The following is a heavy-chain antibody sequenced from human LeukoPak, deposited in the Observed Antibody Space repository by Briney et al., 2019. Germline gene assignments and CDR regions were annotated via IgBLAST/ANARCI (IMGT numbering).Heavy chain of an antibody. V-gene: IGHV4-59*01. Sequence: PSETLSHTCTVAGGSISSYYWSWIRQPPGKGLEWIGYIYYSGSMNYNPSLKSRVTISVDTSKNQVSLKLTSVTAADTAVYYCARVPKGSGYFNYWGQGTLVTVSS. CDR3: ARVPKGSGYFNY. D-gene: IGHD3-10*01. J-gene: IGHJ4*02. CDR2: IYYSGSM. CDR1: GGSISSYY.